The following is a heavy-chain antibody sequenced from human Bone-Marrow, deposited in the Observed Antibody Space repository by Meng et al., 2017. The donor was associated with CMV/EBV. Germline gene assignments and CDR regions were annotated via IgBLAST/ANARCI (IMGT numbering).Heavy chain of an antibody. J-gene: IGHJ4*02. Sequence: SGSYYWSWIRQPPGKGLEWIGYIYYSGSTNYNPSLKRRVTISVDTSKNQFSLKLSSVTAADTAVYYCAGFEISPNTVTTTYYFDYWGQGTLVTVSS. CDR3: AGFEISPNTVTTTYYFDY. CDR1: SGSYY. D-gene: IGHD4-17*01. CDR2: IYYSGST. V-gene: IGHV4-61*01.